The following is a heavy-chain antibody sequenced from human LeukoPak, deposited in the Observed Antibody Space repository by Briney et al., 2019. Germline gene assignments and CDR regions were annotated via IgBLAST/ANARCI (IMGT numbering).Heavy chain of an antibody. CDR2: IYYSGST. J-gene: IGHJ4*02. V-gene: IGHV4-39*01. CDR3: ARVLLVGAILDDFDY. Sequence: SETLSLTCTVSGGSISSSSYYWGWIRQPPGKGLEWIGSIYYSGSTYYNPSLKSRVTISVDTSKNQLSLKLSSVTAADTAVYYCARVLLVGAILDDFDYWGQGTLVTVSS. CDR1: GGSISSSSYY. D-gene: IGHD1-26*01.